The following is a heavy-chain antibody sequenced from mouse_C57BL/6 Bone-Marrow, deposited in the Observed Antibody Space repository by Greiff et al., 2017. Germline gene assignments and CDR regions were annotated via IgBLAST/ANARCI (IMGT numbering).Heavy chain of an antibody. CDR1: GYTFTDYE. CDR3: TRRGLYYYGSSPFAY. V-gene: IGHV1-15*01. Sequence: QVQLQQSGAELVRPGASVTLSCKASGYTFTDYEMHWVKQTPVHGLEWIGAIDPETGGTAYNQKFKGKAILTADKSSSTAYMELRSLTSEDSAVYYCTRRGLYYYGSSPFAYWGQGTLVTVSA. D-gene: IGHD1-1*01. J-gene: IGHJ3*01. CDR2: IDPETGGT.